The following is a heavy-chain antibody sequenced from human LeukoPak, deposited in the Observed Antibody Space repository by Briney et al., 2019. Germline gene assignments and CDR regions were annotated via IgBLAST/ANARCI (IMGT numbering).Heavy chain of an antibody. CDR1: GFTFSSYG. CDR3: AKADYGSGNSPDY. J-gene: IGHJ4*02. D-gene: IGHD3-10*01. V-gene: IGHV3-23*01. Sequence: PGGSLRLSCAASGFTFSSYGMSWVRQAPGKGLEWVSAISGSGGSTYYADSVKGRFTISRDNSKNTLYLQMNSLRAEDTAVYYCAKADYGSGNSPDYWGQGTLVTVSS. CDR2: ISGSGGST.